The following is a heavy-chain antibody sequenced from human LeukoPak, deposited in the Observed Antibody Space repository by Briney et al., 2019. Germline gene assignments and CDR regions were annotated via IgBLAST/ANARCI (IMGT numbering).Heavy chain of an antibody. V-gene: IGHV3-23*01. J-gene: IGHJ4*02. CDR1: GFTFSSYA. CDR3: AKVRGWWELRNYFDY. CDR2: ISGSGGST. D-gene: IGHD2-15*01. Sequence: GGSLRLSCAASGFTFSSYAMSWVRQAPGKGLEWVSAISGSGGSTYYADSVKGRFTISRDNSKNTLYLQMNSLRAEDTAVYYCAKVRGWWELRNYFDYWGQGALVTVSS.